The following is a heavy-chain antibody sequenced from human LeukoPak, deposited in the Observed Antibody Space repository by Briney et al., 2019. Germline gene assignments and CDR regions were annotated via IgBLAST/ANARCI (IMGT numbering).Heavy chain of an antibody. D-gene: IGHD3-10*01. CDR2: ITSKTDDETT. V-gene: IGHV3-15*01. J-gene: IGHJ3*02. Sequence: GGSLRLSCAASGFTVSSNYMNWVRQAPGKGLEWVGRITSKTDDETTDYAAPVKGRFTISRDDSKRTAYLRMNSLKTEDTAVYYCTTEFPKYFGEPHYAFDIWGQGTVVTVSS. CDR3: TTEFPKYFGEPHYAFDI. CDR1: GFTVSSNY.